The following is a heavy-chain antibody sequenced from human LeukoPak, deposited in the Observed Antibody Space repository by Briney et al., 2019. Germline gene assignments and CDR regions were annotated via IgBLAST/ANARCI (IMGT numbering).Heavy chain of an antibody. CDR3: ARDLEWSFEAY. CDR2: IIPILGIA. V-gene: IGHV1-69*04. D-gene: IGHD3-3*01. Sequence: ASVKVSCKASGGTFSSYAISWVRQAPGQGLEWMGRIIPILGIANYAQKFQGRVTITADKSTSTAYMELSSLRSEDTAVYYCARDLEWSFEAYWGQGTLVTVSS. J-gene: IGHJ4*02. CDR1: GGTFSSYA.